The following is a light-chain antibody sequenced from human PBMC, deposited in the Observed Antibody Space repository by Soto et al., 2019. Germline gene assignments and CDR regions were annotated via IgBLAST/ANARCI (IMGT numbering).Light chain of an antibody. CDR2: DVA. CDR1: SSDVGGYNY. Sequence: QSALTQPRSVSGSPGQSVTISCTGTSSDVGGYNYVSWYQQHPGKAPKVMIYDVAKRPSGVPDRFSGSKSGNTASLTISGLQAEDEADYYCCSYAGSYTDVFGSGTKLTVL. V-gene: IGLV2-11*01. CDR3: CSYAGSYTDV. J-gene: IGLJ1*01.